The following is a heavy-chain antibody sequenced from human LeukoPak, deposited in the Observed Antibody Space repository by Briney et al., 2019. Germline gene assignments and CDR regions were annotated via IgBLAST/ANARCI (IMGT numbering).Heavy chain of an antibody. Sequence: ASVKVSCKASGYTFTSYGISWVRQAPGQGLEWMGWISAYNGNTNYAQKLQGRVTMTTDTSTSTAYMELRSLRSDDTAVYYCARVAPAAIYYYYYMDVWGKGTTVTISS. V-gene: IGHV1-18*01. CDR3: ARVAPAAIYYYYYMDV. J-gene: IGHJ6*03. CDR2: ISAYNGNT. CDR1: GYTFTSYG. D-gene: IGHD2-2*02.